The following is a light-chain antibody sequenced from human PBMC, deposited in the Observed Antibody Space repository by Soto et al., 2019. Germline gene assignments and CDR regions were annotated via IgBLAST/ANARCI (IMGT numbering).Light chain of an antibody. Sequence: EVVLTQSPGTLSLSPGDRATLSCGASPSVSYNKLAWYQQRSGQAPRLLIYSASDRVTGIPDRFSGSGSGTDFTLTISRLEPEDFAVYYCQHYGSSPPFTFGPGTKVDIK. CDR1: PSVSYNK. CDR2: SAS. J-gene: IGKJ3*01. V-gene: IGKV3-20*01. CDR3: QHYGSSPPFT.